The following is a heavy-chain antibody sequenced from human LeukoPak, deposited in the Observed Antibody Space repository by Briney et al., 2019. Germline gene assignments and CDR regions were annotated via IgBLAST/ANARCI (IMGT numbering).Heavy chain of an antibody. D-gene: IGHD3-3*01. CDR1: GFTSSNHW. CDR2: IKPDGSEE. Sequence: GGSLRLSCAASGFTSSNHWMGWVRQAPGKGLEWVANIKPDGSEENYVDSVKGRFTISRDNAKNSLYLQMNSLRAEDTAVYYCMTGGHYSGSWGQGPLVTVSS. CDR3: MTGGHYSGS. J-gene: IGHJ5*02. V-gene: IGHV3-7*01.